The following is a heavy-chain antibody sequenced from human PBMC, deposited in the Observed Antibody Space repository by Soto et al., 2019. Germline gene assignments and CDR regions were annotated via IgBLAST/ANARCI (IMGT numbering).Heavy chain of an antibody. CDR3: ARFVIQKRGYSGYSGGASKNWFDP. J-gene: IGHJ5*02. D-gene: IGHD5-12*01. CDR1: GYSFTSYW. Sequence: EVQLVQSGAEVKKPGESLKISCKGSGYSFTSYWIGWVRQMPGKGLEWMGIIYPGDSDTRYSPSFQGQVTISADKSISTLYLPLSSLKASDTAMYYCARFVIQKRGYSGYSGGASKNWFDPWGQGTLVTVSS. CDR2: IYPGDSDT. V-gene: IGHV5-51*01.